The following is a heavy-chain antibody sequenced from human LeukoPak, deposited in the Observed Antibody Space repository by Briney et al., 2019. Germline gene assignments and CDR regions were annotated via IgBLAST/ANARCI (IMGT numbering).Heavy chain of an antibody. Sequence: GGSLRLSCAASGFTFSSYAMSWVRQAPGKGLGWVTALSSHGSDKFYTDSVQGRFTISRDNSKSTLYLQMDSLRAEDTAVYYCARHWEFDYWGQGTLVTVSS. CDR1: GFTFSSYA. D-gene: IGHD7-27*01. J-gene: IGHJ4*02. CDR2: LSSHGSDK. V-gene: IGHV3-30-3*01. CDR3: ARHWEFDY.